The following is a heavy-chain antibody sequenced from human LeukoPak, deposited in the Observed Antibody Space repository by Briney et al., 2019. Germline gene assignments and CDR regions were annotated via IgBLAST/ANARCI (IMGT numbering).Heavy chain of an antibody. V-gene: IGHV1-69*05. D-gene: IGHD7-27*01. CDR3: ARDAGAPAFDL. CDR1: GGTFSSYA. CDR2: IIPIFGTA. J-gene: IGHJ4*01. Sequence: GASVNVSCTASGGTFSSYAISWVRQAPGQGLEWMGGIIPIFGTANYAQKFQGRGTITTDESTSPAYMEPSNPTSEDTAVYHCARDAGAPAFDLWGQGTMVTVSS.